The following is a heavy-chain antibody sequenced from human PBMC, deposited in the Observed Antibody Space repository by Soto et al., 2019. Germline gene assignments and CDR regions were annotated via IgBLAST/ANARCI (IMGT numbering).Heavy chain of an antibody. J-gene: IGHJ4*02. CDR3: ADLSLVYCIATTCHPDY. D-gene: IGHD2-2*01. CDR1: GGSFNTYA. Sequence: QVQLVQSGAEVKKPGSSVKVSCKASGGSFNTYAISWVRQAPGQGLEWMGGIIPVFGRVSYAQNFQGRLTITADDSPSTAYRELSSLRSDDTAIYYCADLSLVYCIATTCHPDYWGQGTLVTVSS. V-gene: IGHV1-69*12. CDR2: IIPVFGRV.